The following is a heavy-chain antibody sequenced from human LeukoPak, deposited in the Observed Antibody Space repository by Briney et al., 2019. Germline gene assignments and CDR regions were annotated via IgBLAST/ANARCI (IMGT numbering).Heavy chain of an antibody. CDR2: ISAYNGNT. J-gene: IGHJ4*02. CDR3: PSDSGGRFGELLVVPSAD. Sequence: ASVKVSCKASGYTFTSYGISWVRQAPGQGLEWMGWISAYNGNTNYAHKLQGRVTIPTDTSTSTAYMQLKSLTSHDPAVSSLPSDSGGRFGELLVVPSADWGEGTLVTVSS. V-gene: IGHV1-18*01. D-gene: IGHD3-10*01. CDR1: GYTFTSYG.